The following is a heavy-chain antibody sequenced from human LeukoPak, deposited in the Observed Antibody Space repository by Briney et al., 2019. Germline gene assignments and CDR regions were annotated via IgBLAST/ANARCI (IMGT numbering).Heavy chain of an antibody. CDR1: GGSFSGYY. V-gene: IGHV4-34*01. J-gene: IGHJ4*02. D-gene: IGHD2-2*01. Sequence: PSETLSLTYAVYGGSFSGYYWSWIRQPPGKGLEWIGEINHSGSTNYNPSLKSRVTISVDTSKNQFSLKLSSVTAADTAVYYCARGGDVVVPAAMPALLLWGQGTLVTVSS. CDR2: INHSGST. CDR3: ARGGDVVVPAAMPALLL.